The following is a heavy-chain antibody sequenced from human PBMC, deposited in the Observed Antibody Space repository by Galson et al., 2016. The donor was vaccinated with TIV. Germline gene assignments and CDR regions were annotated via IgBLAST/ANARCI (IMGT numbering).Heavy chain of an antibody. Sequence: SVKVACKASGYRFIGYYIHWVRQAPGRGPEWMGCIRPGNGDTKYAQIFQGSVTLTWDTSVSTAYMELTSLRSDATAVYFCAKQSDGGVAEFDVWGQGTRVSVSS. D-gene: IGHD3-16*01. CDR2: IRPGNGDT. V-gene: IGHV1-2*02. J-gene: IGHJ4*02. CDR3: AKQSDGGVAEFDV. CDR1: GYRFIGYY.